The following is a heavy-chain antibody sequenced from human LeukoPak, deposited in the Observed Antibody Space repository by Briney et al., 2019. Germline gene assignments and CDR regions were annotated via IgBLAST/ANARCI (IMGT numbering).Heavy chain of an antibody. CDR1: GFTFSDYY. J-gene: IGHJ5*02. CDR2: ISSSGSTI. CDR3: ARDYFTFGGVIVAS. D-gene: IGHD3-16*02. Sequence: GGSLRLSCAASGFTFSDYYMSWIRQAPGEGLEWVSYISSSGSTIHYADSVKGRFTISRDNAKNSLYLQMNSLRAEDTAVYYCARDYFTFGGVIVASWGQGTLVTVSS. V-gene: IGHV3-11*04.